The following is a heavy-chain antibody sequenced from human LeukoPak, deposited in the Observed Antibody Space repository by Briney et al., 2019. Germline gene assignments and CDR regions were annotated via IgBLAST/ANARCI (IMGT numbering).Heavy chain of an antibody. V-gene: IGHV3-30*02. D-gene: IGHD2-2*02. CDR3: AKTSDQLLYSKFDF. J-gene: IGHJ4*02. Sequence: GGSLRLSCATSGFTFSFYGMHWVRQAPGKGLEWVAFIQYDGSFKFYADSVQGRFSISRDNSKNTLFLQMNSLRADDTAVYYCAKTSDQLLYSKFDFWGQGTLVTVSS. CDR2: IQYDGSFK. CDR1: GFTFSFYG.